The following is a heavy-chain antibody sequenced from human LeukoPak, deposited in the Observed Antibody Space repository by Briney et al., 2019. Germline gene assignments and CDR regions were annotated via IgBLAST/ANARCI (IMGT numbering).Heavy chain of an antibody. J-gene: IGHJ6*02. D-gene: IGHD3-16*01. V-gene: IGHV3-23*01. CDR2: ISGSGGST. Sequence: GGSLRLSCAASGFTFSSYALNWVRQAPGQGLEWVSAISGSGGSTYYADSVKGRFTISRDSSNNMLYLQLNSLRAEYTSIYYCSRFRWGDYYYYGVDVWGQGTTVTVSS. CDR3: SRFRWGDYYYYGVDV. CDR1: GFTFSSYA.